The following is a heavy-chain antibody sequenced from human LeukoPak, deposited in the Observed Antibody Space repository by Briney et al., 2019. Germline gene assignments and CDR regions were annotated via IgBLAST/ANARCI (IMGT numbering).Heavy chain of an antibody. D-gene: IGHD2-2*01. CDR3: AKDSPGYCSSTSCYGMDV. Sequence: SGGSLRLSCAASGFTFSSYWMSWVRQAPGKGLEWVSAISGSGGSTYYADSVKGRFTISRDNSKNTLYLQMNSLRAEDTAVYYCAKDSPGYCSSTSCYGMDVWGQGTTVTVSS. CDR1: GFTFSSYW. CDR2: ISGSGGST. J-gene: IGHJ6*02. V-gene: IGHV3-23*01.